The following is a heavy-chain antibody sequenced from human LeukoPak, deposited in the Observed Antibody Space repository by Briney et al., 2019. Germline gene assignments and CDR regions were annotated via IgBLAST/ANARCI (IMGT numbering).Heavy chain of an antibody. V-gene: IGHV3-53*01. Sequence: GGSLRLSCAASGFTVSSNDMSWVRQAPGKGLECISVIYSGGSTDYADSVKGRLTISRDNSKNTLYLQMNSLRAEDTAVYYCARDRGYSYGWYMDVWGKGTTVTVSS. D-gene: IGHD5-18*01. CDR3: ARDRGYSYGWYMDV. CDR1: GFTVSSND. J-gene: IGHJ6*03. CDR2: IYSGGST.